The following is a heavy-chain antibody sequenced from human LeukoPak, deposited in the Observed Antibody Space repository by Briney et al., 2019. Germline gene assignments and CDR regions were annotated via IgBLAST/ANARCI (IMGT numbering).Heavy chain of an antibody. J-gene: IGHJ6*03. D-gene: IGHD5-12*01. CDR1: DFSFSNYA. Sequence: GGSLRLSCAASDFSFSNYAMSWVCQAPGKGLEWVGRIKSKTDGGTTDYAAPVKGRFTISRDDSKNTLYLQMNSLKTEDTAVYYCTTDLGYDSYYYYMDVWGKGTTVTVSS. CDR3: TTDLGYDSYYYYMDV. CDR2: IKSKTDGGTT. V-gene: IGHV3-15*01.